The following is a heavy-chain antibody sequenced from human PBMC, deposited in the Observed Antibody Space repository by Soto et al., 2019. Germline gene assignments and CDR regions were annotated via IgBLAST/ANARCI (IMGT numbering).Heavy chain of an antibody. CDR3: ARVGYSSGWLYGMDV. CDR1: GFTFSSYA. V-gene: IGHV3-66*01. CDR2: IYSGGST. Sequence: PGGSLRLSCAASGFTFSSYAMSWVRQAPGKGLEWVSVIYSGGSTYYADSVKGRFTISRDNSKNTLYLQMDSLRAEDTAVYYCARVGYSSGWLYGMDVWGQGTTVTVSS. J-gene: IGHJ6*02. D-gene: IGHD6-19*01.